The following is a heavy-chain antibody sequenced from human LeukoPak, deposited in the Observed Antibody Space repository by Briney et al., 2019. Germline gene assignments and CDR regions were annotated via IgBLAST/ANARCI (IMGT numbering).Heavy chain of an antibody. CDR3: VRDPSCSRTSCYYYGMDV. CDR1: GGSISSGGYY. V-gene: IGHV4-31*03. Sequence: SETLSLTCTVSGGSISSGGYYWGWIPQHPGKGLEWVGYIYYSGSTYYNPSLKSRVTISVDTYKNHFSLKLSSVTAADTAVYCCVRDPSCSRTSCYYYGMDVWGQGTTVTVSS. J-gene: IGHJ6*02. D-gene: IGHD2-2*01. CDR2: IYYSGST.